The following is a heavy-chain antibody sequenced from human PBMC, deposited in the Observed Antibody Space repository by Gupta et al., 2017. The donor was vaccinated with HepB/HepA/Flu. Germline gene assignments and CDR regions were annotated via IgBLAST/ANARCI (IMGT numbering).Heavy chain of an antibody. Sequence: EVQLLESGGGLVQPGGSLRLSCAASGFTFSSYAMSWVRQAPGKGLEWVSAISGSGGSTYYADSVKGRFTISRDNSKNTLYLQMNSLRAEDTAVYYCAKDYCSSTSCSAGGLLAGQRYFQHWGQGTLVTVSS. CDR2: ISGSGGST. D-gene: IGHD2-2*01. CDR1: GFTFSSYA. CDR3: AKDYCSSTSCSAGGLLAGQRYFQH. V-gene: IGHV3-23*01. J-gene: IGHJ1*01.